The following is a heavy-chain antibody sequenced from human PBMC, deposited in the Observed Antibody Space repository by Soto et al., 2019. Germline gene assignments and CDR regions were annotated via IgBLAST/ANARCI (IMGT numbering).Heavy chain of an antibody. Sequence: ASVKVSCKASGYTFTNYGISWVRQAPGQGLEWMGWMNPNSGNTDYAQKFQGRVTMTRNTSISTAYMELSSLRSEDTAVYYCARLLSGYVAIDYWGQGTLVTVSS. J-gene: IGHJ4*02. CDR3: ARLLSGYVAIDY. CDR1: GYTFTNYG. D-gene: IGHD5-12*01. CDR2: MNPNSGNT. V-gene: IGHV1-8*02.